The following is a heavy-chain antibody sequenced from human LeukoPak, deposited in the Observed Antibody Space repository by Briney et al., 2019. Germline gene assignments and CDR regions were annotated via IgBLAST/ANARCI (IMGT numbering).Heavy chain of an antibody. CDR2: IIPIFGTA. V-gene: IGHV1-69*13. CDR1: GGTFSSYA. D-gene: IGHD6-19*01. Sequence: SVKVSCKASGGTFSSYAISWVRQAPGQGLEWMGGIIPIFGTANYAQKFQGRVTITADESTSTVYMELSSLRSEDTAVFYCETGGSLAAAPHRYYFDYWGLGTPVTVSS. J-gene: IGHJ4*02. CDR3: ETGGSLAAAPHRYYFDY.